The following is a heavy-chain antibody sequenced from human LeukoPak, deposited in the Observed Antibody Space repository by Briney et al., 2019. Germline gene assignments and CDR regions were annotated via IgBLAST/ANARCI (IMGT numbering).Heavy chain of an antibody. Sequence: GESLQISCKGSGYSFTSYWIGWVRQMPRKGLGWMGIIYPGDSDNRYSTSFQGPVNTPAKKSISTAYLQWSSLKASDTAMYYCARGSCGAALDYWGEGTLVTVPS. V-gene: IGHV5-51*01. J-gene: IGHJ4*02. CDR2: IYPGDSDN. CDR3: ARGSCGAALDY. CDR1: GYSFTSYW. D-gene: IGHD1-26*01.